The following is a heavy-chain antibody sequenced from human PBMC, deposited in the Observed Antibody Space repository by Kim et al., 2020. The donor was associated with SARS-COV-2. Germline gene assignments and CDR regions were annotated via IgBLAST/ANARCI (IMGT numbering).Heavy chain of an antibody. J-gene: IGHJ6*02. CDR2: IYYSGST. Sequence: SETLSLTCTVSGGSISSYYWSWIRQPPGKGLEWIGYIYYSGSTNYNPSLKSRVTISVDTSKNQFSLKLSSVTAADTAVYYCARAPEWXXXXXXXXXXVWGQX. D-gene: IGHD3-3*01. CDR3: ARAPEWXXXXXXXXXXV. CDR1: GGSISSYY. V-gene: IGHV4-59*13.